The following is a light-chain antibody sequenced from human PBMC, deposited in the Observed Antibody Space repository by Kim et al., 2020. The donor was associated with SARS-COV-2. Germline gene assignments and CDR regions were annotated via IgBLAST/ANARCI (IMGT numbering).Light chain of an antibody. V-gene: IGLV10-54*01. Sequence: QAGLTQPPSVSKALRQTATLTCTGNSNNVGYQGAAWLLLHPGHPPKLLSYKDNQRPSGISDRLSASRSGNTASLTITGLQPEDEADYYCSAWDISLNAWVFGGGTQLTVL. J-gene: IGLJ3*02. CDR2: KDN. CDR1: SNNVGYQG. CDR3: SAWDISLNAWV.